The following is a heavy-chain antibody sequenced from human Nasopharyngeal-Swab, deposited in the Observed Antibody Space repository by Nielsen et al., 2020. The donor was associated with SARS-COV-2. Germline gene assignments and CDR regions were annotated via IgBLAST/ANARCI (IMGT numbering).Heavy chain of an antibody. Sequence: GESLKISCAASGFTFSSYSMNWVRQAPGKGLEWVSSISSSSSYIYYADSVKGRFTISRDNAKNSLYLQMSSLRAEDTAMYYCARGVEVGVPYYYYGMDVWGQGTTVTVSS. V-gene: IGHV3-21*01. CDR2: ISSSSSYI. D-gene: IGHD3-3*01. J-gene: IGHJ6*02. CDR3: ARGVEVGVPYYYYGMDV. CDR1: GFTFSSYS.